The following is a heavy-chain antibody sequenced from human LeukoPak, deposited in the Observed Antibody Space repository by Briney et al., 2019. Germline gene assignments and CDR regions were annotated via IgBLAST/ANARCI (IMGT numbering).Heavy chain of an antibody. J-gene: IGHJ6*03. D-gene: IGHD1-7*01. CDR3: ARPRELRGSGYYYMDV. CDR1: GGSISSSSYY. CDR2: IYYSGST. V-gene: IGHV4-39*01. Sequence: SETLSLTCTVSGGSISSSSYYWGWIRQPPGKGLEWIGSIYYSGSTYYNPSLKSRVTISVDTSKNQFSLKLSSVTAAGTAVYYCARPRELRGSGYYYMDVWGKGTTVTVSS.